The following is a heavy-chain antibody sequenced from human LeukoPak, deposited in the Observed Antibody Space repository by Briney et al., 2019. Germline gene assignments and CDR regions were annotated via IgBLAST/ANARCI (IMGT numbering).Heavy chain of an antibody. Sequence: ASVKVSCKASGYSFTNYDINWVRQAPGQGLEWMGWINPNSGGTNYAQKFQGRVTMTRDTSISTAYMELSRLRSDDTAVYYCARSWGYGSGSFPWFDPWGQGTLVTVSS. CDR3: ARSWGYGSGSFPWFDP. CDR1: GYSFTNYD. V-gene: IGHV1-2*02. D-gene: IGHD3-10*01. J-gene: IGHJ5*02. CDR2: INPNSGGT.